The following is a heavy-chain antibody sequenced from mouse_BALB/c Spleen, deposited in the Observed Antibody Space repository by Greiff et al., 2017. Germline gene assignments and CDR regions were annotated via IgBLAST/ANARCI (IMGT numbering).Heavy chain of an antibody. Sequence: EVKLVESGGGLVQPGGSRKLSCAASGFTFSSFGMHWVRQAPEKGLEWVAYISSGSSTIYYADTVKGRFTISRDNPKNTLFLQMTSLRSEDTAMYYCARSDLPYFDYWGQGTTLTVSS. D-gene: IGHD2-1*01. CDR1: GFTFSSFG. CDR3: ARSDLPYFDY. V-gene: IGHV5-17*02. J-gene: IGHJ2*01. CDR2: ISSGSSTI.